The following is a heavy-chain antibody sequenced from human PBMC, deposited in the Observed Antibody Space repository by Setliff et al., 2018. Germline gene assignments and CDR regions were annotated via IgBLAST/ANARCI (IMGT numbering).Heavy chain of an antibody. CDR1: GGTFSHYA. V-gene: IGHV1-8*01. Sequence: GASVKVSCKASGGTFSHYAINWVRQATGQGLEWMGWMNPNSGNTGYAQKFQGRVTMTRDTSTSTVYMELSSLRSEDTAVYYCARGYSYGPIWGDAFDIWGQGTMVTVSS. CDR2: MNPNSGNT. J-gene: IGHJ3*02. D-gene: IGHD5-18*01. CDR3: ARGYSYGPIWGDAFDI.